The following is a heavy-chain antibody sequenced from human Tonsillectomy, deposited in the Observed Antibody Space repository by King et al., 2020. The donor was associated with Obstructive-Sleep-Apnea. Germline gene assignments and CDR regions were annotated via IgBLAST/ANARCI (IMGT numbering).Heavy chain of an antibody. Sequence: QLQESGPGLVKPSETLSLTCTVSGDSISSLRWSWIRQPPGKGLEWIGYIYDIGSTNYKPSLKSRFSISVDTSKNQVSLKLSPVTAADTAVYYCARHQNGGISAFHYYGMDVWGQGTTVTVSS. D-gene: IGHD4-23*01. V-gene: IGHV4-59*08. CDR1: GDSISSLR. CDR3: ARHQNGGISAFHYYGMDV. CDR2: IYDIGST. J-gene: IGHJ6*02.